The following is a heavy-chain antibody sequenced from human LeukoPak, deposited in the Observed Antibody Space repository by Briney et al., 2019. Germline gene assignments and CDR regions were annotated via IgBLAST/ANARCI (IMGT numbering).Heavy chain of an antibody. CDR1: GGSISSYY. CDR2: IYNSGSA. V-gene: IGHV4-59*01. D-gene: IGHD1-26*01. Sequence: SETLSLTCTVPGGSISSYYWSWIRQPPGKGLEWIGYIYNSGSANYNPSLKSRVTISGDTSKNQFSLKLSSVTAADTAVYYCARGRERYYYYGMDVWGQGTTVTVSS. CDR3: ARGRERYYYYGMDV. J-gene: IGHJ6*02.